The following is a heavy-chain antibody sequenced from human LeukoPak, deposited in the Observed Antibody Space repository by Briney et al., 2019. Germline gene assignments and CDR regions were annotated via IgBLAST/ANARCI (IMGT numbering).Heavy chain of an antibody. CDR3: ARDRGWFYFDL. CDR1: GFTLSSFW. D-gene: IGHD2-15*01. J-gene: IGHJ3*01. CDR2: TDKDGSVT. V-gene: IGHV3-7*01. Sequence: PGGSLRLSCAASGFTLSSFWMSWVRQAPGKGLEWVADTDKDGSVTKCADSVKGRFTVSRDNAKNSLFLQMNSLRAEDTAMYYCARDRGWFYFDLGGQGTMVIVSS.